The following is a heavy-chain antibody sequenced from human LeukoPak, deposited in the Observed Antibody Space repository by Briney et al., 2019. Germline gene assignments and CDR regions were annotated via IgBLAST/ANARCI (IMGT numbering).Heavy chain of an antibody. D-gene: IGHD7-27*01. CDR1: GGSISSSSYY. V-gene: IGHV4-39*07. J-gene: IGHJ4*02. CDR3: ARENWVFDY. CDR2: VYRSGST. Sequence: SSETLSLTCTVSGGSISSSSYYWGWIRQPPGEGLEWIGSVYRSGSTYYNPSLESRVTISVDTSKNQISLKVRSVTAADTAVYYCARENWVFDYWGQGILVTVSS.